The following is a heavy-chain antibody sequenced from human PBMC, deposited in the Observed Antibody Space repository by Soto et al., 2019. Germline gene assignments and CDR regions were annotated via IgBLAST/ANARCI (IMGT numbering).Heavy chain of an antibody. CDR2: INREGSTK. J-gene: IGHJ4*02. V-gene: IGHV3-7*01. Sequence: EVQLVESGGDLVQPGESLRLSCAASGFTFSNFYMHWVRQAPGKGLEWVAVINREGSTKHYVDAVRGRFTISRDDGKTSLYLQMNSLRGEDTAIYYCARGKGFFVDFWGRGTLVTVSS. CDR1: GFTFSNFY. CDR3: ARGKGFFVDF.